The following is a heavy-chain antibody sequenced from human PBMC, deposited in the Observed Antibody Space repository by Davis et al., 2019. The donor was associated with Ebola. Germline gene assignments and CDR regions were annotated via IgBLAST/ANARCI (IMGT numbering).Heavy chain of an antibody. CDR3: ARGKGILEWLWALNYFDY. Sequence: PGGSLRLSCTVSGGSIIGSSYYWNWIRQSPGKGLEWFGHIHYTGDTYYNPSLKSRVTISVDTSKNQFSLKLSSVTAADTAVYYCARGKGILEWLWALNYFDYWGQGTLVTVSS. CDR1: GGSIIGSSYY. CDR2: IHYTGDT. D-gene: IGHD3-3*01. V-gene: IGHV4-39*07. J-gene: IGHJ4*02.